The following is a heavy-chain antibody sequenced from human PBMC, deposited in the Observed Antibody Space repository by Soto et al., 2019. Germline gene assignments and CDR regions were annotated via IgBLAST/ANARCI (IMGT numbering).Heavy chain of an antibody. D-gene: IGHD3-22*01. J-gene: IGHJ4*02. CDR2: IYYSGST. CDR3: ARLLGRSGSY. V-gene: IGHV4-39*01. CDR1: GGSISSSSYY. Sequence: KTSETLSLTCTVSGGSISSSSYYWGWIRQPPGKGLEWIGSIYYSGSTYYNPSLKSRVTISVDTSKNQFSLKLSSVTAADTAVYYCARLLGRSGSYWGQGTLVTVSS.